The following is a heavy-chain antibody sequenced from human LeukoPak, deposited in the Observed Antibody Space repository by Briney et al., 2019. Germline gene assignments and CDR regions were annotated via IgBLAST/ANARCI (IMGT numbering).Heavy chain of an antibody. CDR1: GGSISSSNW. D-gene: IGHD3-22*01. CDR3: ARDRYYYDSSGYYYFDY. Sequence: PSGTLSLTCAVSGGSISSSNWWSWIRQPPGKGLEWIGEIYHSGSTNYNPSLKSRVTISVDKSKTQFSLKLSSVTAADTAVYYCARDRYYYDSSGYYYFDYWGQGTLVTVSS. J-gene: IGHJ4*02. V-gene: IGHV4-4*02. CDR2: IYHSGST.